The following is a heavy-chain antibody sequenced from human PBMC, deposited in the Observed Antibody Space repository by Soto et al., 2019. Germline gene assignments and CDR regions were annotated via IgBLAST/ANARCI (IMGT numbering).Heavy chain of an antibody. CDR3: ARDPGSSSYRYYYGMDV. Sequence: KQSPTLSLTCAISGDSVSSNSAAWNWIRQSPSRGLEWLGRTYYRSKWYNDYAVSVKSRITINPDTSKNQFSLQLNSVTPEDTAVYYCARDPGSSSYRYYYGMDVWGQGTTVTVSS. CDR1: GDSVSSNSAA. D-gene: IGHD6-6*01. J-gene: IGHJ6*02. CDR2: TYYRSKWYN. V-gene: IGHV6-1*01.